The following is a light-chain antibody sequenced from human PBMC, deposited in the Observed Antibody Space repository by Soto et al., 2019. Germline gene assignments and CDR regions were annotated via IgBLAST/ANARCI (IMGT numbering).Light chain of an antibody. CDR2: DAS. CDR3: QQYKGT. J-gene: IGKJ1*01. V-gene: IGKV1-5*01. CDR1: QSISEL. Sequence: DIQMPQSPSTLAASLGDRVTITCRASQSISELLAWYQQKPGKAPKLVIYDASSLESGVPSRFSGSGSWTEFTLTIIRLQPDDFATYYCQQYKGTFGQGTKVDIK.